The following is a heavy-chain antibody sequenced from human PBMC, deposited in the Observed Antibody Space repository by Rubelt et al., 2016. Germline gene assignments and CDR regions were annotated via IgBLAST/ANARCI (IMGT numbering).Heavy chain of an antibody. Sequence: GGGVVQPGRSLRLSCAASGFTFSSYAMHWVRQAPGKGLEWVAVISYDGSNKYYADSVKGRFTISRDNSKNTLYLQMNSLRAEDTAVYYCARGNSYGPNDFQQLRGGWFDPWGQGTLVTVSS. D-gene: IGHD5-18*01. CDR1: GFTFSSYA. V-gene: IGHV3-30*04. CDR2: ISYDGSNK. J-gene: IGHJ5*02. CDR3: ARGNSYGPNDFQQLRGGWFDP.